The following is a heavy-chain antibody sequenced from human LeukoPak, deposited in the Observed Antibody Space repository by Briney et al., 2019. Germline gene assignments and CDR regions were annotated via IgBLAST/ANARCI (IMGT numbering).Heavy chain of an antibody. V-gene: IGHV3-9*01. CDR1: GFTFDDYA. CDR2: ISWNSGSI. D-gene: IGHD3-10*01. CDR3: AKDIGYYYGGTHMDV. Sequence: PGRSLRLFCAASGFTFDDYAMRWVRQAPGKGLEWVSGISWNSGSIGYAESVKGRFTISRDNAKNSLYLQMSSLRAEDTTLYYCAKDIGYYYGGTHMDVWGQGTTVTVSS. J-gene: IGHJ6*02.